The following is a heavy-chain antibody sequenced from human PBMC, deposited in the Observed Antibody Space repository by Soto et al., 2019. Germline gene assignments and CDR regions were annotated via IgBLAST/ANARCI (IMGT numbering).Heavy chain of an antibody. CDR1: GGSISNNNW. Sequence: SETLSLTCVVSGGSISNNNWWTWVRQPPGKGLEWIAEIYHSGATNYNPSLRSRVSMSIDTSKDQFSLKLKSVTAADTALYFCARQRTSVVTQAYFDVWGPGSLVTVSS. CDR2: IYHSGAT. J-gene: IGHJ4*02. D-gene: IGHD2-21*02. CDR3: ARQRTSVVTQAYFDV. V-gene: IGHV4-4*02.